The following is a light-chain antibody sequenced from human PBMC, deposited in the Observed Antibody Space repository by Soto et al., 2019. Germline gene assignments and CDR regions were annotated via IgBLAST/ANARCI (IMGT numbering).Light chain of an antibody. J-gene: IGKJ1*01. CDR1: QSISSW. Sequence: DIQMTQSPSTLSASVGDRVTITCRASQSISSWLAWYQQKPGKAPKLLIYAASNVESGVPSRFRGSGSGTEFTLAISSLQPDDFATYYCQQYSTYPWTFGQGPKVELK. V-gene: IGKV1-5*01. CDR3: QQYSTYPWT. CDR2: AAS.